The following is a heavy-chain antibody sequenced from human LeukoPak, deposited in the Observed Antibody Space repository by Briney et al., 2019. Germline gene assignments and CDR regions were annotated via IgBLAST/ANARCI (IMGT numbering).Heavy chain of an antibody. Sequence: QPGGSLRRSCAASGFTFSSYTMNWVRQAPGKGPEWVSYISSSSSTIYYADSVKGRFTISRHNAKNSLYLQMNSLRDEDTAVYYCARNSGYYDAFDIWGQGTMVTVSS. J-gene: IGHJ3*02. CDR2: ISSSSSTI. V-gene: IGHV3-48*02. D-gene: IGHD3-22*01. CDR1: GFTFSSYT. CDR3: ARNSGYYDAFDI.